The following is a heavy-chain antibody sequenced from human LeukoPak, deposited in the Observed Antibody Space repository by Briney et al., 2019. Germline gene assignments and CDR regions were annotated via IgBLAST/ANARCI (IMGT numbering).Heavy chain of an antibody. D-gene: IGHD3-22*01. J-gene: IGHJ4*02. Sequence: GGSLRLSCAASGFTFSSYAMHWVRQAPGKGLEWVAVISYDGSNKYYADSVKGRFTISRDNSKNTLYLQMNSLRAEDTAVYYCARDQGGIGYYDSSGLDYWGQGTLVTVSS. CDR1: GFTFSSYA. CDR3: ARDQGGIGYYDSSGLDY. V-gene: IGHV3-30-3*01. CDR2: ISYDGSNK.